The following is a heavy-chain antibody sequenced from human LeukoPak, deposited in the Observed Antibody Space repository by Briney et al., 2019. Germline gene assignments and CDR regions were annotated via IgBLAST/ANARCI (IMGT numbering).Heavy chain of an antibody. D-gene: IGHD6-19*01. Sequence: SETLSLTCTVSGGSISSYYWNWIRQPPEKGLEWIGYISYSRSTNYNPSLNSRITISVDTSKNQSSLNLNTVTAADTAVYYCARWGAGSRHFDLWGRGTLVTVSS. J-gene: IGHJ2*01. CDR1: GGSISSYY. CDR3: ARWGAGSRHFDL. CDR2: ISYSRST. V-gene: IGHV4-59*01.